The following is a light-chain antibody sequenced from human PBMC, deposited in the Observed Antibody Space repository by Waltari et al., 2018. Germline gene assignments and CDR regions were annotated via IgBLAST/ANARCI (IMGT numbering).Light chain of an antibody. CDR1: SSNIGAGYD. Sequence: QSVLTQPPSVSGAPGQRVTISCTGSSSNIGAGYDVHWYQQLPGTAPKRHIYGNGNRPAGVPDRFSGSKSGTSASLGITGLQAEDEADDYCQSYDSSLSGYVVFGGGTKLTVL. CDR3: QSYDSSLSGYVV. CDR2: GNG. V-gene: IGLV1-40*01. J-gene: IGLJ2*01.